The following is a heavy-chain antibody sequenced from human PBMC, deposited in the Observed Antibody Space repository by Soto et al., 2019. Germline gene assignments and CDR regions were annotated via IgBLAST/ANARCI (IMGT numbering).Heavy chain of an antibody. CDR3: AKDSPVWYYDSSGDFDY. CDR2: ISGSGGST. J-gene: IGHJ4*02. CDR1: GFTFSSYA. D-gene: IGHD3-22*01. Sequence: GGSLRLSCAASGFTFSSYAMSWVRQAPGKGLEWVSAISGSGGSTYYADSVKGRFTISRDNSKNTLYLQMNSLRAEDTAVYYCAKDSPVWYYDSSGDFDYWGQGTLVTVSS. V-gene: IGHV3-23*01.